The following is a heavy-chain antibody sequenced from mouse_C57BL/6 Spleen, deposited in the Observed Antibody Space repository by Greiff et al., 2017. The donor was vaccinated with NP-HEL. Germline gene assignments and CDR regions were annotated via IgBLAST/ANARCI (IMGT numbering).Heavy chain of an antibody. D-gene: IGHD2-3*01. J-gene: IGHJ4*01. CDR1: GYTFTSYW. Sequence: QVQLQQSGAELAKPGASVKLSCKASGYTFTSYWMHWVKQRPGQGLEWIGYINPSSGYTKYNQKFKDKATVTADKSSSTAYMQLSSLTYEDSAVYYCARLSERNGYYDYAMDYWGQGTSVTVSS. V-gene: IGHV1-7*01. CDR2: INPSSGYT. CDR3: ARLSERNGYYDYAMDY.